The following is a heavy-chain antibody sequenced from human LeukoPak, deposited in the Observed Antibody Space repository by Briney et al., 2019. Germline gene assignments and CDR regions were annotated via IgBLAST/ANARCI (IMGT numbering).Heavy chain of an antibody. Sequence: GSLRLSCSASKFTLGNYWENWVRQAPGKGLGWVANIKQDGSETYYVDSVKGRFTISRDNAKNSLSLQMNSLRAEDTAVYYCARQRGSGCLDYWGQGTLVTVSS. CDR3: ARQRGSGCLDY. CDR1: KFTLGNYW. J-gene: IGHJ4*02. D-gene: IGHD6-19*01. V-gene: IGHV3-7*01. CDR2: IKQDGSET.